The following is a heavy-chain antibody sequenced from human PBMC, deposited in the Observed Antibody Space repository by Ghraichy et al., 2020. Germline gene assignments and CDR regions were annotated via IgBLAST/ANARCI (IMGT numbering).Heavy chain of an antibody. Sequence: GESLRLSCAASGLTVSNNFMSWVRQAPGKGLEWVSIIYTGGNVYYADSVKGRFIISRDYSRNTVYLQMNSLRVEDTAVYYCAREWRASTNWYFDLWGRGSLVTVSS. V-gene: IGHV3-53*01. D-gene: IGHD2-2*01. CDR2: IYTGGNV. CDR1: GLTVSNNF. CDR3: AREWRASTNWYFDL. J-gene: IGHJ2*01.